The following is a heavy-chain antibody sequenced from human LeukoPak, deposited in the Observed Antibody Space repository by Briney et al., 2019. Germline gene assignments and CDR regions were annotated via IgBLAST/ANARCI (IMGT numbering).Heavy chain of an antibody. CDR1: GFTFSSYN. J-gene: IGHJ4*02. V-gene: IGHV3-48*02. CDR2: ISSSSSTI. CDR3: ARHYYGSGRLYYFDY. D-gene: IGHD3-10*01. Sequence: GGSLRLSCAASGFTFSSYNMNWVRQAPGKGLEWVSYISSSSSTIYYADYVKGRFTISRDNAKNSLYLQMNSLRDEDTAVYYCARHYYGSGRLYYFDYWGQGTLVTVSS.